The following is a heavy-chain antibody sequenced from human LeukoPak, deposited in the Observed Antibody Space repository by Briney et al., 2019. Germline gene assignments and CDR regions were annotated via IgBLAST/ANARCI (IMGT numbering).Heavy chain of an antibody. CDR3: ARCRRGLNWFDP. CDR1: GGSISSGGYS. CDR2: IYHSGST. Sequence: SETLSLTCAVSGGSISSGGYSWSWIRQPPGKGLEWIGYIYHSGSTYYNPSLKSRVTISVDRSKNQFSLKLSSVTAADTAVYYCARCRRGLNWFDPWGQGTLVTVSS. V-gene: IGHV4-30-2*01. J-gene: IGHJ5*02. D-gene: IGHD2-15*01.